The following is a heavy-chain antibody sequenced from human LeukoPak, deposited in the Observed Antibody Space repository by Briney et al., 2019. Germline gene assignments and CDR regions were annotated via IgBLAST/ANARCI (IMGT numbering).Heavy chain of an antibody. D-gene: IGHD3-10*01. V-gene: IGHV3-21*01. CDR2: ISSSSSYI. J-gene: IGHJ3*02. CDR1: GFTFSSND. Sequence: PGGSLRLSCAASGFTFSSNDMHWVRQAPWKGLEWVSSISSSSSYIYYADSVKGRFTISRDNAKNSLYLQMNSLRAEDTAVYYCAREGERSAGAFDIWGQGTMVTVSS. CDR3: AREGERSAGAFDI.